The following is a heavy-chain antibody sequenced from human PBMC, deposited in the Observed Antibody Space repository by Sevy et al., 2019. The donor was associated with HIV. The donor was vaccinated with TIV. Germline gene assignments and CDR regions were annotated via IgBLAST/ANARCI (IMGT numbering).Heavy chain of an antibody. CDR3: ARSPPVVVVPGAPSWFDP. V-gene: IGHV4-34*01. CDR1: DGSFSGYY. D-gene: IGHD2-2*01. Sequence: NPSETLSLTCAVHDGSFSGYYWNWIRQLPGKGLEWIGEINESGITYYNPSLKSRVTISVDTSKKQFSLKLNSVTAMDSAVYFCARSPPVVVVPGAPSWFDPWGQGTLVTVSS. CDR2: INESGIT. J-gene: IGHJ5*02.